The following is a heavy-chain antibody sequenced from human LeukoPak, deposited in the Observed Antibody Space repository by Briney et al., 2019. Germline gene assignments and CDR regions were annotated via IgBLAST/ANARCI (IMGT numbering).Heavy chain of an antibody. CDR3: AKDTITRSSYPGWFDP. V-gene: IGHV3-23*01. D-gene: IGHD3-16*02. CDR2: ISGSGGST. CDR1: GFTFSSYA. J-gene: IGHJ5*02. Sequence: GGSLRLSCAASGFTFSSYAMSWVRQAPGKGLEWVSAISGSGGSTHYADSVKGRFTISRDNSKNTLYLQMNSLRAEDTAVYYCAKDTITRSSYPGWFDPWGQGTLVTVSS.